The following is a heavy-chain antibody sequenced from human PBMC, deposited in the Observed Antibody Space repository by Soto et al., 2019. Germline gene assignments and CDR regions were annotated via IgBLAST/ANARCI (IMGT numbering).Heavy chain of an antibody. CDR3: ARRYRSQGAFEI. CDR1: GGSISSGGYY. Sequence: QVQLQESGPGLVKPSQTLSLTCTVSGGSISSGGYYWSWIRQHPGKGLEWIGYIYYSGSTYYSPSLKRRVTISVDTSKNQFSLKLSSVTAADTAVYYCARRYRSQGAFEIWGQGTMVTVSS. V-gene: IGHV4-31*03. CDR2: IYYSGST. J-gene: IGHJ3*02. D-gene: IGHD3-16*02.